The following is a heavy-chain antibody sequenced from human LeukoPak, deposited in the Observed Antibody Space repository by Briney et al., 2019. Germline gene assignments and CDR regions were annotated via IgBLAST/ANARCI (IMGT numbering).Heavy chain of an antibody. Sequence: GGSLRLSCAASGFTFSSYGMSWVRQAPGKGLEWVAVISYDGSNKYYADSVKGRFTISRDNSKNTLYLQMNSLRAEDTAVYYCARAPVESSGGSPGSYYFDYWGQGTLVTVSS. CDR3: ARAPVESSGGSPGSYYFDY. D-gene: IGHD2-15*01. V-gene: IGHV3-30*03. J-gene: IGHJ4*02. CDR2: ISYDGSNK. CDR1: GFTFSSYG.